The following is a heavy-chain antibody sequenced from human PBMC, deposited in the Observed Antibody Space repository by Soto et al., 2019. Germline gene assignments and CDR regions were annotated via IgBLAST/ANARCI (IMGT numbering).Heavy chain of an antibody. CDR3: PGTAGYSYGYSHY. Sequence: SETLSLTCAVSSGSISSSNWWSWVRQPPGKGLEWIGEIYHSGSTNYNPSLKSRVTISVDKSKNQFSLKLSSVTAADTAVYYCPGTAGYSYGYSHYWGQGTLVTVSS. J-gene: IGHJ4*02. D-gene: IGHD5-18*01. CDR1: SGSISSSNW. V-gene: IGHV4-4*02. CDR2: IYHSGST.